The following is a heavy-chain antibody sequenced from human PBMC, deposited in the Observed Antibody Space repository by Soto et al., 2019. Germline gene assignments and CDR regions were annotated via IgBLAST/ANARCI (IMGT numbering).Heavy chain of an antibody. V-gene: IGHV4-34*01. Sequence: LSLTCAVYGGSFSGYYWSWIRQPPGKGLEWIGEINHSGSTNYNPSLKSRVTISVDTSKNQFSLKLSSVTAADTAVYYCARISIAVAPLPDYWGQGTLVTVSS. CDR3: ARISIAVAPLPDY. D-gene: IGHD6-19*01. CDR2: INHSGST. J-gene: IGHJ4*02. CDR1: GGSFSGYY.